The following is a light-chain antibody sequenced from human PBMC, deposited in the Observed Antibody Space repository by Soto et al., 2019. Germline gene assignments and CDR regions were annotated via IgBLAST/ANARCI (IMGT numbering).Light chain of an antibody. V-gene: IGKV3-20*01. J-gene: IGKJ1*01. CDR3: QQYGSSPRG. Sequence: EIVLTQSPGTLSLSPGERATLSCRASQSGSSSYLAWYQQKPGQAPRLLIYGASSRATGIPDRFSGSGSGTDFTLTISRLEPEDFAVYYCQQYGSSPRGFGQGTKVEIK. CDR2: GAS. CDR1: QSGSSSY.